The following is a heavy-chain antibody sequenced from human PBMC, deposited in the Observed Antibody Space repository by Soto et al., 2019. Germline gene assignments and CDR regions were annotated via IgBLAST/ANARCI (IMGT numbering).Heavy chain of an antibody. CDR3: ARDLIFGIGDIDN. J-gene: IGHJ4*02. V-gene: IGHV3-33*01. D-gene: IGHD3-10*01. Sequence: GGSLRLYCETSRFTFSSYSMHWVRQAPGKGLEWVAVIWYDGSNKYYADSVKGRFTISRDNSKNTLYLQMNSLRAEDTAVYYCARDLIFGIGDIDNWGMGTLVTVSS. CDR2: IWYDGSNK. CDR1: RFTFSSYS.